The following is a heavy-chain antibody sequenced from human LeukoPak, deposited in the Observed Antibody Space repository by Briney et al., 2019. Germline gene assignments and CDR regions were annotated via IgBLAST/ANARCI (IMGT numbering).Heavy chain of an antibody. CDR2: ISAYNGNT. J-gene: IGHJ4*02. V-gene: IGHV1-18*01. D-gene: IGHD3-9*01. CDR1: GYTFTSYG. Sequence: ASVKVSCKASGYTFTSYGIRWVRQAPGQGLAWMGWISAYNGNTNYAQKLQGRVTIPTDTSTSTAYMELRSLRSDDTAVYYCARVLRYFDWLFPNIYFGYWGQGTLVTVSS. CDR3: ARVLRYFDWLFPNIYFGY.